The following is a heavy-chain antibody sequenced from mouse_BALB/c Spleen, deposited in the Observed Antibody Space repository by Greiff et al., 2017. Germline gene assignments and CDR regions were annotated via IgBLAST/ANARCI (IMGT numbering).Heavy chain of an antibody. CDR2: INPSNGGT. V-gene: IGHV1S81*02. J-gene: IGHJ4*01. Sequence: VQLQESGAELVKPGASVKLSCKASGYTFTSYYMYWVKQRPGQGLEWVGEINPSNGGTNFNEKFKSKATLTVDKSSSTAYMQLSSLTSEDSAVYYCTRYDYDVAMDYWGQGTSVTVSS. D-gene: IGHD2-4*01. CDR3: TRYDYDVAMDY. CDR1: GYTFTSYY.